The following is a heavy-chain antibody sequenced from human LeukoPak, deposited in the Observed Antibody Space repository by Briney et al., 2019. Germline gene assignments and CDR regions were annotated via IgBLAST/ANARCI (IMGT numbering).Heavy chain of an antibody. J-gene: IGHJ6*04. Sequence: PSCALSRLTPSSYAMRWGREAPRRGVGGGAVISFEGSNKYYADSVRGRFTIPRDNSKNRLCLQMNRPRAQDRSVYYCAKDLKDIVVVVAATWDVWGKGTTVTVSS. CDR2: ISFEGSNK. CDR3: AKDLKDIVVVVAATWDV. D-gene: IGHD2-15*01. V-gene: IGHV3-30-3*02. CDR1: RLTPSSYA.